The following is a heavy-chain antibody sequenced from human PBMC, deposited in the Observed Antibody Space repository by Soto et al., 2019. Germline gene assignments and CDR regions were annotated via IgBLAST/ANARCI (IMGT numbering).Heavy chain of an antibody. D-gene: IGHD2-2*01. Sequence: SETLSLTCTVSGGSISSSSYYWGWIRQPPEKGLKWIGSIYYSGSTYYNQSLKSRVTISVDTSKNQFSLKLSSVTAADTAVYYCASIVVPAAFGYYYYYMDVWGKGTTVTVSS. J-gene: IGHJ6*03. CDR2: IYYSGST. V-gene: IGHV4-39*01. CDR3: ASIVVPAAFGYYYYYMDV. CDR1: GGSISSSSYY.